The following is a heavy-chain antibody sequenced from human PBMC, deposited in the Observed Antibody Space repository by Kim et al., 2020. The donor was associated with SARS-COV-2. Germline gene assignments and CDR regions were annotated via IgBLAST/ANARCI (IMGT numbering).Heavy chain of an antibody. J-gene: IGHJ4*02. V-gene: IGHV4-31*02. D-gene: IGHD6-13*01. Sequence: YTPSLKSRVTISVDTSKTQFSRKLSSGTAADTAVYYCARVGTAAGHTLDYWGQGTLVTVSS. CDR3: ARVGTAAGHTLDY.